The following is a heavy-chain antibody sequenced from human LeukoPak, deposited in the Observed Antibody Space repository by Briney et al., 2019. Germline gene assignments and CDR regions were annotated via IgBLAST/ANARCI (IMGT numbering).Heavy chain of an antibody. CDR3: ARERYCTSATCYVGVPFDS. Sequence: GRSLRLSCAASGFTFNTYYMTWVRQAPGKGLEWVAGIKQDGSENYYMDSVKGRFTISRDNSRNSIYLQKHSLRAEDTAVYFCARERYCTSATCYVGVPFDSWGQGTLVTVSS. CDR1: GFTFNTYY. CDR2: IKQDGSEN. J-gene: IGHJ4*02. D-gene: IGHD2-2*01. V-gene: IGHV3-7*01.